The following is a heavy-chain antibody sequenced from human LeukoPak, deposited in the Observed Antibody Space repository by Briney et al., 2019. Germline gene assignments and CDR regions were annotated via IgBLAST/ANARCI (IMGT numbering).Heavy chain of an antibody. D-gene: IGHD2-15*01. CDR1: GGSISSGGYS. V-gene: IGHV4-30-2*01. J-gene: IGHJ4*02. CDR3: ARDPRCSGGSCHSPEY. CDR2: IYHSGST. Sequence: PSETLSLTCTVSGGSISSGGYSWSWIRQPPGKGLEWIGYIYHSGSTYYSPSFKSRVFMSVDTSKNQFSLKLSSVTAADTAVYYCARDPRCSGGSCHSPEYWGQGTLVTVSS.